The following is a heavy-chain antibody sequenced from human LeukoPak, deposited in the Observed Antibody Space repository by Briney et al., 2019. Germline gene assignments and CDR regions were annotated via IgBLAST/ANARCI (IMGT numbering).Heavy chain of an antibody. CDR1: GGSIRSSYYY. CDR2: IYDSGST. D-gene: IGHD5-18*01. Sequence: PSETLSLTCTVSGGSIRSSYYYWGWIRQPPGKGLEWIGSIYDSGSTYYNPSLKSRVTISVDTSKNQFSLKLNSVTAADTAVYYCARVDSYGFFTRDYYFDYWGQGTLVTVSS. V-gene: IGHV4-39*01. CDR3: ARVDSYGFFTRDYYFDY. J-gene: IGHJ4*02.